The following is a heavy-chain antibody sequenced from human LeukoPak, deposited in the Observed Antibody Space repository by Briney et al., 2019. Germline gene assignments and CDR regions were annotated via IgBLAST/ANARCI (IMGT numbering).Heavy chain of an antibody. D-gene: IGHD5-18*01. Sequence: TPSETLSLTCTVSGGSISSGGYYWSWIRQHPGKGLEWIGYIYYSGSTYYNPSLKSRVTISVDTSKNQFSLKLSSVTAADTAVYYCARDRDKAIVDPGYFDYWGQGTLVTVSS. CDR1: GGSISSGGYY. CDR2: IYYSGST. J-gene: IGHJ4*02. V-gene: IGHV4-31*03. CDR3: ARDRDKAIVDPGYFDY.